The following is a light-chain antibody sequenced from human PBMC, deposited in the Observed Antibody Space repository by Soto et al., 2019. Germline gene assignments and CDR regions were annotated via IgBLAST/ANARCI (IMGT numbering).Light chain of an antibody. CDR3: QQYSSSPLLT. V-gene: IGKV3-20*01. J-gene: IGKJ4*01. CDR2: AAS. CDR1: QSVSSTY. Sequence: EIVLTQSPGTLSLSPGERATLSCRASQSVSSTYLAWYQQKPGQTPRLLIYAASSRAPGIPDRFSGSGSGTDFTLSISRLEPEDFAVYYCQQYSSSPLLTFGGGTKVDIK.